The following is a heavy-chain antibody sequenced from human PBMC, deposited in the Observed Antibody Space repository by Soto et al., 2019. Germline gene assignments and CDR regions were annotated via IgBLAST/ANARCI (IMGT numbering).Heavy chain of an antibody. CDR1: GDSISSYY. Sequence: SETLSLTCTVSGDSISSYYWSWIRQPPGKGLEWIGYIYYSGSTNYNPSLKSRVTISVDTSKNQFSLKLSSVTAADTAVYYCAGASGYGSGNLDYWGQGTLVTVSS. V-gene: IGHV4-59*01. J-gene: IGHJ4*02. D-gene: IGHD3-10*01. CDR2: IYYSGST. CDR3: AGASGYGSGNLDY.